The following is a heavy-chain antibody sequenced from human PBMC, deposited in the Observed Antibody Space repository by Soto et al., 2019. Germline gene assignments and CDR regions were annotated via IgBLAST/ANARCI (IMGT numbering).Heavy chain of an antibody. J-gene: IGHJ4*02. D-gene: IGHD3-22*01. CDR3: AKRGNDYYKFDN. CDR2: ISGSGGST. V-gene: IGHV3-23*01. Sequence: GGSLRLSCAASGFTFNGSATSWVRQAPGKGLEWVSSISGSGGSTYYADAVKGRFTISRDNSKNTLYLQMNSLRAEDTALYYCAKRGNDYYKFDNWGQGT. CDR1: GFTFNGSA.